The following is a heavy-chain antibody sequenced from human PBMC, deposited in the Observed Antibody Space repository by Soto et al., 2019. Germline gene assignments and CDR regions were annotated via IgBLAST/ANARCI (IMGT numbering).Heavy chain of an antibody. CDR3: ARDEAYDSSGYYVWGLFGNY. CDR1: GFTFSSYW. CDR2: INSDGSST. J-gene: IGHJ4*02. V-gene: IGHV3-74*01. Sequence: PGGSLRLSCAASGFTFSSYWMHWVRQAPGKGLVWVSRINSDGSSTSYADSVKGRFTISRDNAKNTLYLQMNSLRAEDTAVYYCARDEAYDSSGYYVWGLFGNYWGQGTLVTVSS. D-gene: IGHD3-22*01.